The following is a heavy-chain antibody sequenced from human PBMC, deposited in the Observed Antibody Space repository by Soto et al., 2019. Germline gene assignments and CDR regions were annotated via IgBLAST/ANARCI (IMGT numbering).Heavy chain of an antibody. Sequence: SETLSLTCSVSGGSISSDYWSWIRQPPGKGLEWIGYIYHSGSTNYNPSLKSRVTITEDTAKNQVALTMTTMDPVDTATYYCTHSKNGQLTYYFDYWGQGTLVTVSS. J-gene: IGHJ4*02. V-gene: IGHV4-59*01. CDR1: GGSISSDY. CDR2: IYHSGST. D-gene: IGHD4-4*01. CDR3: THSKNGQLTYYFDY.